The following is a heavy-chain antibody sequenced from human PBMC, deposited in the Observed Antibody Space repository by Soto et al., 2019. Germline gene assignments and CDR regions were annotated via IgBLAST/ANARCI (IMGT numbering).Heavy chain of an antibody. J-gene: IGHJ6*02. CDR2: ISYSVST. Sequence: QVQLQESGPGLVKPSQTLSLTCSISGASISSDDYYWSWFRQPPGKGLEWIGYISYSVSTYYNPSLKSRITISVDTSKPQFSMILSSVTAADTAVFYRAREVNTYYGMDVWGQGTTVTVSS. V-gene: IGHV4-30-4*01. CDR1: GASISSDDYY. CDR3: AREVNTYYGMDV.